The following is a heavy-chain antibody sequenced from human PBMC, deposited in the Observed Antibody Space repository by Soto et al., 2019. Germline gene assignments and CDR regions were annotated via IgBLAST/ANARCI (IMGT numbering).Heavy chain of an antibody. V-gene: IGHV4-31*03. Sequence: SETLSLTCTVSGGSISSGGYYWSWIRQHPGKGLEWIGYIYYSGSTYYNPSLKSRVTISVDTSKNQFSLKLSSVTAADTAVYYCARVGYYDVSGYNAFNIWGQGTLVTVSS. CDR2: IYYSGST. CDR1: GGSISSGGYY. CDR3: ARVGYYDVSGYNAFNI. D-gene: IGHD3-22*01. J-gene: IGHJ4*02.